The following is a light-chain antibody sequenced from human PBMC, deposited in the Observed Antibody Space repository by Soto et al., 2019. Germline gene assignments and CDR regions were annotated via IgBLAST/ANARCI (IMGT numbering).Light chain of an antibody. CDR3: QHYNSYSS. J-gene: IGKJ1*01. Sequence: DIQMTQSPSTLSASVGDRVTITCRASQSINNWLAWYQQKPGKAPNLLIYEVSSLESGVPSRFSGSGSGTEFTLTISSLQPDDFATYYCQHYNSYSSFGQGTKVEIK. V-gene: IGKV1-5*03. CDR2: EVS. CDR1: QSINNW.